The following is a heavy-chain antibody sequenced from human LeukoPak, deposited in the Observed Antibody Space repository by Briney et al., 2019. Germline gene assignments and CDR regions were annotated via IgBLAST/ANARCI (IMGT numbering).Heavy chain of an antibody. V-gene: IGHV3-33*03. CDR3: ARGNSDFDY. CDR2: IWYDGSNK. D-gene: IGHD4-23*01. Sequence: GGSLRLSCAASGFTFSSYGMHWVRQAPGKGLEWVAVIWYDGSNKYYADSVRGRFTISRDNAKNSLYLQMNSLRAEDTAVYYCARGNSDFDYWGQGTLVTVSS. J-gene: IGHJ4*02. CDR1: GFTFSSYG.